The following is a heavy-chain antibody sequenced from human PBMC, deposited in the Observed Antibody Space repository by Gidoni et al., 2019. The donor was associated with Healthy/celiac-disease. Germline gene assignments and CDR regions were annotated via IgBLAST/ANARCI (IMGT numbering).Heavy chain of an antibody. CDR2: IYPGDSDT. V-gene: IGHV5-51*01. CDR1: GYSFTSYW. CDR3: ARFTTTRYCSSTSCYTRSYYYYGMDV. J-gene: IGHJ6*02. Sequence: EVQLVQSGAEVKKPGESLKISCKGSGYSFTSYWIGWVRQMPGKGLEWMGIIYPGDSDTRYSPSFQGKVTISADKSISTAYLQWSSLKASDTAMYYCARFTTTRYCSSTSCYTRSYYYYGMDVWGQGTTVTVSS. D-gene: IGHD2-2*02.